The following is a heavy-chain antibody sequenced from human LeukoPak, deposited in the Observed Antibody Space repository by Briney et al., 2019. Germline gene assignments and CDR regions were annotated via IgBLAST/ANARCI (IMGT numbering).Heavy chain of an antibody. D-gene: IGHD6-6*01. CDR3: ARVSAAARRPNNYYYYMDV. CDR1: GGTFSSYA. CDR2: IIPIFGTA. V-gene: IGHV1-69*05. Sequence: SSVKVSCKASGGTFSSYAISWVRQAPGQGLEWMGGIIPIFGTANYAQRFQGRVTITTDESTSTAYMELSSLRSEDTAVYYCARVSAAARRPNNYYYYMDVWGKGTTVTVSS. J-gene: IGHJ6*03.